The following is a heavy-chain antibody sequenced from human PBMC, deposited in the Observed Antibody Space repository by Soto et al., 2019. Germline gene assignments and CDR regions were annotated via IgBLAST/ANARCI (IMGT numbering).Heavy chain of an antibody. CDR1: GFTFSSYA. CDR3: AREHTSGWY. CDR2: ISAGGGST. V-gene: IGHV3-23*01. J-gene: IGHJ4*02. Sequence: EVQLLESGGGLVQAGGSLRLSCAASGFTFSSYAMSWVRQAPGKGLEWVSAISAGGGSTYYADSVKGRFAISGDNSKNTLYLQMSSLRADDTAVYYCAREHTSGWYWGQGTLVTVPS. D-gene: IGHD6-19*01.